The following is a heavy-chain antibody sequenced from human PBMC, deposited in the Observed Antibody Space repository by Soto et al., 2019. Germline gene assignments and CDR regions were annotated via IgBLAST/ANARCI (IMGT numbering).Heavy chain of an antibody. CDR2: IDHSGST. D-gene: IGHD3-9*01. Sequence: QVQLQESGPGLVKPSQTLSLTCTVSGGSISSGDYYWSWIRQSPGKDLEWIGWIDHSGSTYYNPSLKSRVSISIDTSKNQFSLKLSSVTAADTAVYYCARRAGDYGPYGMDVWGQGTTVIVSS. CDR3: ARRAGDYGPYGMDV. CDR1: GGSISSGDYY. V-gene: IGHV4-30-4*01. J-gene: IGHJ6*02.